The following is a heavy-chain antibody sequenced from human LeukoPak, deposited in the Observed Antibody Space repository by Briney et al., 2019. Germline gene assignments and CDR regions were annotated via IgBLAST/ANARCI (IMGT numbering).Heavy chain of an antibody. D-gene: IGHD5-18*01. CDR1: GFTVSNNY. V-gene: IGHV3-53*05. Sequence: PGGSLRLSCAASGFTVSNNYMSWVRQAPGKGLEWVSVVYSGGTTYYGDSVKGRFTISRDNSENTVYLQMNRLRAEDTAVYYCARDSGIQLWFGGQGTLVTVSS. CDR2: VYSGGTT. CDR3: ARDSGIQLWF. J-gene: IGHJ4*02.